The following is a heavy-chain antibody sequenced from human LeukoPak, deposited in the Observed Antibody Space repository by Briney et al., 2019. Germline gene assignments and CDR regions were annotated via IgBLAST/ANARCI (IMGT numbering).Heavy chain of an antibody. V-gene: IGHV4-31*03. D-gene: IGHD3-22*01. CDR1: GGSISSGGYY. Sequence: PSETLSLTCTVSGGSISSGGYYWSWIRQHPGKGLEWIGHIYYSGRTYYNPSLKSRVTISVDTSKNQFSLKLSSVTAADTAVYYCARAAMIEFLEPDYFDYWGQETLVTVSS. CDR3: ARAAMIEFLEPDYFDY. J-gene: IGHJ4*02. CDR2: IYYSGRT.